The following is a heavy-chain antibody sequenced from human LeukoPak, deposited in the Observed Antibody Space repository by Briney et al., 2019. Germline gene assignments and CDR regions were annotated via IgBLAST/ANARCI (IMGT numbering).Heavy chain of an antibody. CDR3: AREDAAMVTR. D-gene: IGHD5-18*01. J-gene: IGHJ4*02. Sequence: SETLSLTCTVSGGSISSYYWSWLRQPPGKGLEGIGYIYYSGSTNYNPSLTSRVTISVDTSKNQFSLKLSSVTAADTAVYYCAREDAAMVTRWGQGTLVTVSS. CDR1: GGSISSYY. V-gene: IGHV4-59*01. CDR2: IYYSGST.